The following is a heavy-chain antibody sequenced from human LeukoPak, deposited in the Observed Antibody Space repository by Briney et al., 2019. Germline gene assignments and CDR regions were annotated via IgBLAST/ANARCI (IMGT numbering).Heavy chain of an antibody. CDR1: GDTFTDYY. J-gene: IGHJ5*02. Sequence: ASVKVSCKASGDTFTDYYLHWVRQAPGQGLEWMGRINPNSGYTNFAQKFQYRVTMTRDTSINTAYMELNWLRSDDAAVYYCARSPHCSGGSCYANWFDPWGQGTLVIVSS. V-gene: IGHV1-2*06. CDR3: ARSPHCSGGSCYANWFDP. D-gene: IGHD2-15*01. CDR2: INPNSGYT.